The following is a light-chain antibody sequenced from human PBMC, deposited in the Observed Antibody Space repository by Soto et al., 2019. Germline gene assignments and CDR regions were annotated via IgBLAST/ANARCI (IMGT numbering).Light chain of an antibody. CDR3: QQYNSQRT. V-gene: IGKV1-5*03. CDR2: KAS. Sequence: DIQMTQSPFTLSASVGDRVTITCRASQYISSWLAWYQQKPGKAPKLLIYKASSLESGVPSRFSGSGSGTEFTLTISRLQPDDFATYYCQQYNSQRTFGQGTKVEIK. J-gene: IGKJ1*01. CDR1: QYISSW.